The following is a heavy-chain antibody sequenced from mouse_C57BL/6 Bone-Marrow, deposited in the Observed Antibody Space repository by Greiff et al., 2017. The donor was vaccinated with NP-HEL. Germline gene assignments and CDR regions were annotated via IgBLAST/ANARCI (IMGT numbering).Heavy chain of an antibody. V-gene: IGHV1-81*01. CDR3: ARGDYGSSLDY. CDR1: GYTFTSYG. Sequence: VQLQQSGAELARPGASVKLSCKASGYTFTSYGISWVKQRPGQGLEWIGEIYPRSGNTYYNEKFKGKATLTADKSSSTAYMELRSLTSEDSAVYFCARGDYGSSLDYWGQGTTLTVSS. CDR2: IYPRSGNT. J-gene: IGHJ2*01. D-gene: IGHD1-1*01.